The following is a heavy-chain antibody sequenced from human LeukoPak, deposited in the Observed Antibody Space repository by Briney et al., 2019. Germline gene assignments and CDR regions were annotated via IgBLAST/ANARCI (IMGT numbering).Heavy chain of an antibody. CDR1: GFTFTNYW. CDR2: ISSSGSTI. CDR3: ARDRYCSGGSCYFGHYYYYMDV. Sequence: GGSLRLSCAASGFTFTNYWMNWVRQAPGKGLEWVSYISSSGSTIYYADSVKGRFTISRDNAKNSLYLQMNSLRAEDTAVYYCARDRYCSGGSCYFGHYYYYMDVWGKGTTVTVSS. J-gene: IGHJ6*03. D-gene: IGHD2-15*01. V-gene: IGHV3-48*01.